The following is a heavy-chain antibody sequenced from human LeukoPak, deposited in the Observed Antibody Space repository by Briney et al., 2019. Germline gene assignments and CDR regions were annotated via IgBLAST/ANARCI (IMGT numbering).Heavy chain of an antibody. J-gene: IGHJ4*02. D-gene: IGHD5-18*01. CDR2: INNDGSSA. Sequence: GGSLRLSCAATGFTFNNYWIHWVRQVPGKGLVWVSRINNDGSSASYVDSVKGRFTISRDNAKNTLFLQMNSLRAEDTAVYYCAKDLQLLDYWGQGTLVTVSS. CDR3: AKDLQLLDY. V-gene: IGHV3-74*01. CDR1: GFTFNNYW.